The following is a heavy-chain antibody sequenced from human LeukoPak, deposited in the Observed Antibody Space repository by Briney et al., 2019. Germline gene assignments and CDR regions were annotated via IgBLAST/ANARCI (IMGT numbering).Heavy chain of an antibody. Sequence: GGSLRLSCAASGFTVSSNYMSWVRQAPGKGLEWVSVIYSGGSTYYADSVKGRFTISRDNAKNSLYLQMNSLRAEDTALYYCAKVGTAVALTGSWFDPWGQGTLVTVSS. CDR1: GFTVSSNY. J-gene: IGHJ5*02. D-gene: IGHD6-19*01. CDR2: IYSGGST. CDR3: AKVGTAVALTGSWFDP. V-gene: IGHV3-53*05.